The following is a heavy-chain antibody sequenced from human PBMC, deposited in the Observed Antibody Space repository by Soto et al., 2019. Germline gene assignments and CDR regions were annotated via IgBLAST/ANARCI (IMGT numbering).Heavy chain of an antibody. CDR2: IKYSGTT. CDR1: GGSISSSRCH. Sequence: SETLSLTCTVSGGSISSSRCHWGWIRQPPGKGLEWIASIKYSGTTFYNSSLKSRVTLSVDTSKNQFSLKLSSVTAADTAVYYCASQHYYDSSGYYVVYWGQGTLVTVSS. V-gene: IGHV4-39*01. J-gene: IGHJ4*02. D-gene: IGHD3-22*01. CDR3: ASQHYYDSSGYYVVY.